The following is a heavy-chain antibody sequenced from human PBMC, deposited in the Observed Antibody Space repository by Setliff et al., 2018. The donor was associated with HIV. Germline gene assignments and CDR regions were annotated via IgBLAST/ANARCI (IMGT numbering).Heavy chain of an antibody. CDR1: GFTSSSYT. CDR2: INSYGSST. CDR3: ARKGD. V-gene: IGHV3-48*04. J-gene: IGHJ4*02. Sequence: PGGSLRLSCAASGFTSSSYTMNWVRQAPGKGLEWVSYINSYGSSTYYADSVKGRFTISRDNAKNSLYLQMNSLRAEDTAVYYCARKGDWGQGTLVTVSS.